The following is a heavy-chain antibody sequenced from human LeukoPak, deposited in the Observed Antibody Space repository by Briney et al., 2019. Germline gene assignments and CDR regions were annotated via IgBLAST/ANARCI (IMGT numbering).Heavy chain of an antibody. CDR3: ASYYDYVWGSYRIDAFDI. D-gene: IGHD3-16*02. CDR2: ISSSSSYI. J-gene: IGHJ3*02. Sequence: GGSLRLSCAASGFTFSSYSMNWVRQAPGKGLEWVSSISSSSSYIYYADSVKGRFTISRDNAKNSLYLQMNSLGAEDTAVYYCASYYDYVWGSYRIDAFDIWGQGTMVTVSS. CDR1: GFTFSSYS. V-gene: IGHV3-21*01.